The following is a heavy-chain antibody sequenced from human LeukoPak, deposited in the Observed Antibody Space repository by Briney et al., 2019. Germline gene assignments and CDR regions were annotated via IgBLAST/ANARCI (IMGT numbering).Heavy chain of an antibody. CDR1: GFRFSDFT. CDR3: GREGGA. D-gene: IGHD3-16*01. Sequence: GGSLRLSCAASGFRFSDFTMTWVRQAPGKGPEWVSAIGGRGTSTYYADSLGGRFTISRDNSKDMLYLQMNSLKVEDTATYYCGREGGAWGQGTKVTVSS. CDR2: IGGRGTST. J-gene: IGHJ5*02. V-gene: IGHV3-23*01.